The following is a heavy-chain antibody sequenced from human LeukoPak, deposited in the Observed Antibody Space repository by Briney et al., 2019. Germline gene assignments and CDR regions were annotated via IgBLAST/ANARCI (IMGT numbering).Heavy chain of an antibody. CDR2: ISSSGSTI. CDR1: GFTFSSYE. Sequence: GGSLRLSCAASGFTFSSYEMNWVRQAPGKGLEWVSYISSSGSTIYYADSVKGRFTISRDNSKNTLYLQMNTLRADDTAVYYCAKDHGGSDWYYFDYWGQGTLVTVSS. CDR3: AKDHGGSDWYYFDY. J-gene: IGHJ4*02. V-gene: IGHV3-48*03. D-gene: IGHD3-9*01.